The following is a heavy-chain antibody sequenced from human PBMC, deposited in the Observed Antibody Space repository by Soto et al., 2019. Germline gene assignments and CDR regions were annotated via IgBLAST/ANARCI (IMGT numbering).Heavy chain of an antibody. CDR3: ARYSRFLDQMNYGMDV. V-gene: IGHV1-69*06. D-gene: IGHD3-3*01. Sequence: QVQLVQSGAEVKKPGSSLKVSCKASGGTFSSYAISWVRQAPGQGLEWMGGIIPIFGTANYAQKFQGRVTITADKSTSTAYMELSSLRSEDTAVYYCARYSRFLDQMNYGMDVWGQGTTVTVSS. CDR1: GGTFSSYA. J-gene: IGHJ6*02. CDR2: IIPIFGTA.